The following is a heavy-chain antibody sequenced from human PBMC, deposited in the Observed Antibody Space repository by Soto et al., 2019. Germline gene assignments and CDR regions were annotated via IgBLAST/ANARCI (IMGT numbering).Heavy chain of an antibody. CDR3: ARDPITMVRGVIISPSYGMDV. CDR2: IIPIFGTA. Sequence: GASVKVSCKASGGTFSSYAISWVRQAPGQGLEWMGGIIPIFGTANYAQKFQGRVTITADESTSTAYMELSSLRSEDTAVYYCARDPITMVRGVIISPSYGMDVWGQGTTVTVSS. J-gene: IGHJ6*02. CDR1: GGTFSSYA. V-gene: IGHV1-69*13. D-gene: IGHD3-10*01.